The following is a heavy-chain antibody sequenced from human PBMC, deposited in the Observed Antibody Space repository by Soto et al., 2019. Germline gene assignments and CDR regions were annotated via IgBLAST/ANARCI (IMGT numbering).Heavy chain of an antibody. Sequence: QLPLQESGSGLVKPSQTLSLTCAVSGGSISSGGDSWSWIRQPPGKGLEWIGYIYHTGGTYYNPSLKSRVTIAVDKSKNQFSLHLSSVTAADTAVYYCARERPAADFDYWGQGTLVTVSS. V-gene: IGHV4-30-2*01. CDR3: ARERPAADFDY. CDR1: GGSISSGGDS. D-gene: IGHD6-25*01. CDR2: IYHTGGT. J-gene: IGHJ4*02.